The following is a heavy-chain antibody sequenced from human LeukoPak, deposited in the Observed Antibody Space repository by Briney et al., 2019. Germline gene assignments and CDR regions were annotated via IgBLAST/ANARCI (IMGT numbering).Heavy chain of an antibody. CDR3: ARHADSGFGELAFDY. D-gene: IGHD3-10*01. Sequence: KPGGSLRLSCAASGFTFSSYSMSWVRQAPGKGLEWIRSIYYNGNIFYNPSLKSRVTISVDTAKNQLSLEVTSVTDADKAVYYCARHADSGFGELAFDYWGQGTLVTVSS. J-gene: IGHJ4*02. CDR2: IYYNGNI. V-gene: IGHV4-39*01. CDR1: GFTFSSYS.